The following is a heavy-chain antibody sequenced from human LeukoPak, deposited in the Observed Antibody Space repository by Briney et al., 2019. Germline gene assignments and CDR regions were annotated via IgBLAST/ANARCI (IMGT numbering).Heavy chain of an antibody. D-gene: IGHD3-10*01. Sequence: QAGGSLRLSCAVSGFTFSTYGMSWFRQTPGKGLEWVSTISASGDTTDYADSVKGRFTISRDNSQNTLYVQMSSLRAEDTAVYYCAKVGEYYGAGASFDYWGQGTLVTVSS. V-gene: IGHV3-23*01. CDR2: ISASGDTT. J-gene: IGHJ4*02. CDR1: GFTFSTYG. CDR3: AKVGEYYGAGASFDY.